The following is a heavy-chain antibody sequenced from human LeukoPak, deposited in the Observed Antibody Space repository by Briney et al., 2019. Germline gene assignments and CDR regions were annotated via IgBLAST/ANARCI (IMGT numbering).Heavy chain of an antibody. Sequence: SETLSLTCTVSGGSISSYYWSWIRQPPGKGLEWIGYIYYSGSTNYNPSLKSRVTISVDTSKNQFSLKLSSVTAAGTAVYYCARSHTNYYYYGMDVWGQGTTVTVSS. CDR3: ARSHTNYYYYGMDV. CDR2: IYYSGST. J-gene: IGHJ6*02. CDR1: GGSISSYY. V-gene: IGHV4-59*01. D-gene: IGHD1-26*01.